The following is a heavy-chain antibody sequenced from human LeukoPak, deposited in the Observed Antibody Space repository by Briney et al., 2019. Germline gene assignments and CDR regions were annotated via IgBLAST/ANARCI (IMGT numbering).Heavy chain of an antibody. J-gene: IGHJ4*02. V-gene: IGHV3-23*01. D-gene: IGHD3-22*01. CDR2: ISGSGGCT. CDR1: GFTFSSYA. Sequence: GGSLRLSCAASGFTFSSYAMSWVRQAPGKGLEWVSAISGSGGCTYYADSVKGRFTISRDNSKNTLYLQMNSLRAEDTAVYYCAKDLLKYYYDSSGSQEDWGQGTLVTVSS. CDR3: AKDLLKYYYDSSGSQED.